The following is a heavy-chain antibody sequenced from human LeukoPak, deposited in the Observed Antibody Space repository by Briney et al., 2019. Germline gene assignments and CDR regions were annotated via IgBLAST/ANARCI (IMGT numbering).Heavy chain of an antibody. CDR1: GFTLSTYS. CDR3: ARGTSGAYNGY. V-gene: IGHV3-48*02. Sequence: GGSLRLSCAVSGFTLSTYSMNWVRQAPGKGLEWISYIRNSIDITYYADSVKGRFTISRDNAKNSLYLRMNSLRDEDTAVYYCARGTSGAYNGYWGPGTLVTVSS. CDR2: IRNSIDIT. D-gene: IGHD4-17*01. J-gene: IGHJ4*02.